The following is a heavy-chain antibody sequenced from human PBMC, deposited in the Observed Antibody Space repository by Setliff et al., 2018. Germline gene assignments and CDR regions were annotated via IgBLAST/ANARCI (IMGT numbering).Heavy chain of an antibody. CDR1: GYRFSNYW. Sequence: GESLTISCKGSGYRFSNYWIGWVRQMPGKGLEWMGIIYPGDSDTRYSPSFQGQVTFSADKSISTAYLQWSTLKASDTAMYYCARLGSSSWYNDVFDFWGPGTMVTVSS. CDR2: IYPGDSDT. D-gene: IGHD6-13*01. J-gene: IGHJ3*01. V-gene: IGHV5-51*01. CDR3: ARLGSSSWYNDVFDF.